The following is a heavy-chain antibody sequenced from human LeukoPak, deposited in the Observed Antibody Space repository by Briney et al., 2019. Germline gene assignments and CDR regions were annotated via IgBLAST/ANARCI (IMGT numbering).Heavy chain of an antibody. CDR3: ARRGDFWETDY. D-gene: IGHD3-3*01. CDR2: IYHSGST. CDR1: GYSISSGYY. Sequence: SETLSLTCAVSGYSISSGYYWGWIRQPPGKGLEWIGSIYHSGSTYYNPSLKSRVTISVDTSKNQFSLELSSVTAADTAVYYCARRGDFWETDYWGQGTLVTVSS. V-gene: IGHV4-38-2*01. J-gene: IGHJ4*02.